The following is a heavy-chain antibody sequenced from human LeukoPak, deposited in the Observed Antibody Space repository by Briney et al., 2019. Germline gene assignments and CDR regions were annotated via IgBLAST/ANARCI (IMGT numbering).Heavy chain of an antibody. V-gene: IGHV4-38-2*01. J-gene: IGHJ5*02. CDR3: ARGRCRFDP. Sequence: SETLSLTCAVSGYSISSGYYWGWIRQPPGKGLEWIGSIYHSGSTYYNPSLKSRVTISVDTSKNQFSLKLNSVTAADTAVYYCARGRCRFDPWGQGTLVTVSS. CDR2: IYHSGST. D-gene: IGHD2-8*01. CDR1: GYSISSGYY.